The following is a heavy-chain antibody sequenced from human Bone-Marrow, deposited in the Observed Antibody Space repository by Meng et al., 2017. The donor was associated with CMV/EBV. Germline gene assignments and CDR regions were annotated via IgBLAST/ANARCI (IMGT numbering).Heavy chain of an antibody. Sequence: GESLKISCAASGFTFSSYSMNWVRQAPGKGLEWVPSSSSSSSYIYYADSVNGRFTVSRDNAQNTMSLQISSLRAEETGVYLCGRDIVGHTVDYWGQGTLVTVSS. D-gene: IGHD1-26*01. J-gene: IGHJ4*02. CDR2: SSSSSSYI. V-gene: IGHV3-21*01. CDR1: GFTFSSYS. CDR3: GRDIVGHTVDY.